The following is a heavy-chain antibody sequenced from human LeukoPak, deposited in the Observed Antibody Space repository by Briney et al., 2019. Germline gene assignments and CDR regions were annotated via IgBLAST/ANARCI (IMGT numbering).Heavy chain of an antibody. CDR3: ARGIGVRSSRRYFDY. V-gene: IGHV3-21*01. CDR2: ISSSSSYI. J-gene: IGHJ4*02. CDR1: GFTFSSYS. D-gene: IGHD2-21*01. Sequence: GGSLRLSCAASGFTFSSYSMNWVRQAPGKGLEWVSSISSSSSYIYYADSVKGRFAISRDNAKNSLYLQMNSLRAEDTAVYYCARGIGVRSSRRYFDYWGQGTLVTVSS.